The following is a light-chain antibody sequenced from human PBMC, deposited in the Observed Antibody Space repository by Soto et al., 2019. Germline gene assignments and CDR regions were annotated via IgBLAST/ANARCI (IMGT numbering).Light chain of an antibody. CDR2: AAS. V-gene: IGKV3-15*01. J-gene: IGKJ4*01. CDR1: QSVGCA. CDR3: HQYTYWPPLT. Sequence: EIEMTQSPATLSVSPGETATLSCRASQSVGCALAWYQHKPGQAPRLLIVAASIMDPGVPGRFSGGGSGTEFTSPISSLLSEDYSVTYCHQYTYWPPLTFGGGTTVEIK.